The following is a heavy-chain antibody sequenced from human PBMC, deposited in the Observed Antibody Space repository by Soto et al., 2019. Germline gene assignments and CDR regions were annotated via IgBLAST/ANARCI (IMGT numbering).Heavy chain of an antibody. CDR3: AKDNSTSWAIDY. D-gene: IGHD6-13*01. V-gene: IGHV3-30*18. J-gene: IGHJ4*02. Sequence: GGSLRLSCAASGFTFSNYGMQWVRQAPGKGLEWVTVISYDGSNKDYADSVKGRFTISRDNSKNTLYLQMNSLRADDTAVYYCAKDNSTSWAIDYWGPGILVTVSS. CDR2: ISYDGSNK. CDR1: GFTFSNYG.